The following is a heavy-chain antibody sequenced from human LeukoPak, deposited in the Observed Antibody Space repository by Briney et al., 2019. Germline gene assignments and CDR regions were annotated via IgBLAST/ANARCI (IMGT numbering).Heavy chain of an antibody. CDR3: AKYYSTSGSSGGRVFDY. V-gene: IGHV3-23*01. CDR1: GFTFRSYP. J-gene: IGHJ4*02. D-gene: IGHD3-10*01. Sequence: GGSLRLSCAASGFTFRSYPMTWVRQAPGKGLEWVSTKGSNAGDTHYADSVKGRFTISRDNSKNSLYLQMNSLMAEDTAVYYCAKYYSTSGSSGGRVFDYWGQGTLVTVSS. CDR2: KGSNAGDT.